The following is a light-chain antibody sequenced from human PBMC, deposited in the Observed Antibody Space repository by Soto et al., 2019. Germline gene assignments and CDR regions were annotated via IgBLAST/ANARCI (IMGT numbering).Light chain of an antibody. Sequence: QSVLTQPPSASGTPGQRVTISCSGTSSNVGSNSVSWYHHLPGTAPKLLIYNSDQRPSGVPDRFSGSKSDTSASLAISGLQSEDEADYYCAAWDDSLNSPLFGGGTKVNVL. J-gene: IGLJ2*01. CDR2: NSD. CDR3: AAWDDSLNSPL. V-gene: IGLV1-44*01. CDR1: SSNVGSNS.